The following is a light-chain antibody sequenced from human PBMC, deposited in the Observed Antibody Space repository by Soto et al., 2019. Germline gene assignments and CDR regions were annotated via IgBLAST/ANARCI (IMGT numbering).Light chain of an antibody. CDR1: QTISSW. V-gene: IGKV1-5*03. J-gene: IGKJ1*01. Sequence: DIQMTQAPSTLSGSVGDRVTITCRASQTISSWLAWYQQKPGKAPKLLIYKASTLKSGVPSRFSGSGSGTEFTLIISGLQPGDFATYYCQQYNNSPWTFGQGTKVDIK. CDR2: KAS. CDR3: QQYNNSPWT.